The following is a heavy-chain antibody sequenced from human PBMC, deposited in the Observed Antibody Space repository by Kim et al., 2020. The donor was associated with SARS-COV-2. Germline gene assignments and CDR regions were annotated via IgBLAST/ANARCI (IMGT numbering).Heavy chain of an antibody. D-gene: IGHD1-1*01. J-gene: IGHJ4*02. V-gene: IGHV4-34*01. Sequence: PSLKIRVTISVDTSTNQFSLKMSSVTAADTAVYYCARPLSKTFRNPLDCWGQGTLVTVSS. CDR3: ARPLSKTFRNPLDC.